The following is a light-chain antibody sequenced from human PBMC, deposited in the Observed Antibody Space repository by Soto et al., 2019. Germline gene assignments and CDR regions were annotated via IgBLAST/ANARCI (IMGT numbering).Light chain of an antibody. Sequence: EIVMTQSPATLSVSPGERATLSCRASQSVSSNLAWYQQKPGQAPRLLIYGASTRATGIPARFSGSGSVTAFTLTISGLQSEDFAVYCCQQYNNWWTFGQGTKVEIK. V-gene: IGKV3-15*01. CDR1: QSVSSN. CDR2: GAS. J-gene: IGKJ1*01. CDR3: QQYNNWWT.